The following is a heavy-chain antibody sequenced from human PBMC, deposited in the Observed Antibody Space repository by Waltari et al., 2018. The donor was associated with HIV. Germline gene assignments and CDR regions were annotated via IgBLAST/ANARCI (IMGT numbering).Heavy chain of an antibody. V-gene: IGHV3-53*01. CDR2: IYSGGST. CDR3: ARDEQYGDYGYYGMDV. D-gene: IGHD4-17*01. Sequence: EVQLVESGGGLIQPGGSLRLSCAASGFTVSSNYMSWVRQAPGTGLEWGPFIYSGGSTYYADSVKGRVTISRDNSKNTLYLQMNSRRAEDTAVYYCARDEQYGDYGYYGMDVWGQGTTVTVSS. J-gene: IGHJ6*02. CDR1: GFTVSSNY.